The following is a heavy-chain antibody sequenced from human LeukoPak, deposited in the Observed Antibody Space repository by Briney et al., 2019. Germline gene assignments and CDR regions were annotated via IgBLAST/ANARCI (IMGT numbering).Heavy chain of an antibody. CDR2: IWYDGSNK. CDR1: GFTFSSYG. CDR3: ARDATGSGWYDWYFQH. Sequence: GGSLRLSCAASGFTFSSYGMHWVRQAPGKGLEWVAVIWYDGSNKYYADSVKGRFTISRDNSKNTLYLQMNSLRAEDTAVYYCARDATGSGWYDWYFQHCGQGTLVTVSS. V-gene: IGHV3-33*08. D-gene: IGHD6-19*01. J-gene: IGHJ1*01.